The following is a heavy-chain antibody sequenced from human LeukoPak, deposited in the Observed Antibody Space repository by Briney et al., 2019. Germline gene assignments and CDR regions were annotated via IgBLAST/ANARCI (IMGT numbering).Heavy chain of an antibody. CDR1: GFIFSDYY. Sequence: GGSLRLSCAASGFIFSDYYMRWIRQAPGKGLEWVSYISSSGDKKYYADSVKGRFTISRDNTKNSLYLQMNSLRAEDTAVYYCAREVIGYYFDYWGQGTLVTVSS. CDR2: ISSSGDKK. D-gene: IGHD2-21*01. CDR3: AREVIGYYFDY. V-gene: IGHV3-11*01. J-gene: IGHJ4*02.